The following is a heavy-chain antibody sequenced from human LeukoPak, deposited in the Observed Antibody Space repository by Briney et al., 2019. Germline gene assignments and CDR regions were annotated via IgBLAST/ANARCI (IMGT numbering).Heavy chain of an antibody. J-gene: IGHJ6*02. CDR2: ISYDRSNK. V-gene: IGHV3-30*18. CDR1: GFTFSSYG. D-gene: IGHD6-13*01. Sequence: GGSLRLSCAASGFTFSSYGMHWVRQAPGKGLEWVAVISYDRSNKYYADSVKGRFTISRDNSKNTLYLQMNSLRAEDTAVYYCAKSSTGSSWPYYYYYYGMDVWGQGTTVTVSS. CDR3: AKSSTGSSWPYYYYYYGMDV.